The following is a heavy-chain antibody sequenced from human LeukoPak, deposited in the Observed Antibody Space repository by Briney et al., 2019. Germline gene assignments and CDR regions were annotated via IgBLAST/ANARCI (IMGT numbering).Heavy chain of an antibody. D-gene: IGHD3-22*01. CDR2: INSNGRST. CDR1: GFTFSSYW. J-gene: IGHJ4*02. V-gene: IGHV3-74*01. CDR3: ARVVESSGYSFDY. Sequence: GGSLRLSCAASGFTFSSYWMHWVRQAPGRGLVWVSRINSNGRSTSYADSVKGRFTISRDNAKNTLYLQMNSLRAEDTAVYYCARVVESSGYSFDYWGQGTLVTVSS.